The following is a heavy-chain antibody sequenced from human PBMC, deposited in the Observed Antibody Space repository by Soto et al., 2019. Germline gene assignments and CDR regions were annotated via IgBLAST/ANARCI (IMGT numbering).Heavy chain of an antibody. Sequence: SVKVSCKASGGTFSSYAISWVRQAPGQGLEWMGGIIPIFGTANYAQKFQGRVTITADKSTSTAYMELSSLRSEDTAVYYCASGARFLEWLSGVWGQGTTVTVSS. CDR1: GGTFSSYA. V-gene: IGHV1-69*06. J-gene: IGHJ6*02. D-gene: IGHD3-3*01. CDR3: ASGARFLEWLSGV. CDR2: IIPIFGTA.